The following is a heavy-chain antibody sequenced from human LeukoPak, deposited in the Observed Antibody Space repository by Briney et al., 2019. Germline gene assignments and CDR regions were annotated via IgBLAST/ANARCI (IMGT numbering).Heavy chain of an antibody. J-gene: IGHJ4*02. D-gene: IGHD4-11*01. Sequence: TGGSLRLSCVASGFTFSNYWMGWVRQAPGKGLEWVAFIRYDGTNKHYADSVQGRFTISRDNSKNTLYLQMNSLRAEDTAVYYCATKSDYRGGYWGQGTLVTVSS. CDR3: ATKSDYRGGY. CDR2: IRYDGTNK. CDR1: GFTFSNYW. V-gene: IGHV3-30*02.